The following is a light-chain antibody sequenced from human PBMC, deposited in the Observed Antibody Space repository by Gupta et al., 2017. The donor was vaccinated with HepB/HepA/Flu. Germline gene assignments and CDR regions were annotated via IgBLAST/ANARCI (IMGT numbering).Light chain of an antibody. V-gene: IGKV1-39*01. CDR1: QNINSN. J-gene: IGKJ3*01. CDR3: QHSDSSPPFT. CDR2: AAS. Sequence: DIQLTQSPSSLSASVGDRVTIICRASQNINSNLNWYQQKPGKAPNVLFYAASTLQTGVPSRFSASGSGTDFTLTISNRQPEDSATYFCQHSDSSPPFTFGPGTKVDI.